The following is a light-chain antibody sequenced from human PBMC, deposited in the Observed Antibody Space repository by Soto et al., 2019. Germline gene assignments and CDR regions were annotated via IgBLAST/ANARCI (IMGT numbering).Light chain of an antibody. CDR2: DVS. J-gene: IGLJ2*01. CDR3: SSYTSSSTVV. CDR1: RGDVGGYNY. Sequence: QSAVGQPASVSGSPGQSITISCPGTRGDVGGYNYVSWYQQHPGKAPKLMIYDVSNRPSGVSNRFSGSKSGNTASLTISGLQAEDEADYYCSSYTSSSTVVFGGGTKVTV. V-gene: IGLV2-14*01.